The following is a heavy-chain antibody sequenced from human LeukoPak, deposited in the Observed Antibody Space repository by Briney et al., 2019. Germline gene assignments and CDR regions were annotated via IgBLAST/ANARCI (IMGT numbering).Heavy chain of an antibody. CDR2: IYYSGST. Sequence: SETLSLTCTVSGGSISSGGYYWSWIRQHPGKGLEWIGYIYYSGSTYYNPSLKSRVTISVDTSKNQFSLKLSSVTAADTAVYYCARISYSSSWYFDYWGQGTLVTVPS. CDR3: ARISYSSSWYFDY. D-gene: IGHD6-13*01. J-gene: IGHJ4*02. V-gene: IGHV4-31*03. CDR1: GGSISSGGYY.